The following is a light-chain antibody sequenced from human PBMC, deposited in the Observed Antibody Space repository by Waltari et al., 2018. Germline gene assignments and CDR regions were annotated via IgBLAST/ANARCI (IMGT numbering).Light chain of an antibody. CDR3: QQYDGLVVT. CDR2: SAA. Sequence: EIVLRQSPGTLSLSPGERVIVSCRASQYITGGWMTWYHQKPGQAPRRLIYSAATRAPGVPDRVSGSGYGTDFTLTISRLEPEDSGVYYCQQYDGLVVTFGGGTKVEIK. J-gene: IGKJ4*01. CDR1: QYITGGW. V-gene: IGKV3-20*01.